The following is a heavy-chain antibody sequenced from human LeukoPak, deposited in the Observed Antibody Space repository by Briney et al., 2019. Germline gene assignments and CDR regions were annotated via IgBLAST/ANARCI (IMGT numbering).Heavy chain of an antibody. CDR2: ISYDGSNK. CDR3: ARVYSVAGFDY. V-gene: IGHV3-30-3*01. CDR1: GFTFSSYT. Sequence: GGSLRLSCAVSGFTFSSYTMHWVRQAPGKGLEWVAVISYDGSNKYYADSVKGRFTISRDNSKNTLYLQMNSLRVEDTAVYYCARVYSVAGFDYWGQGTLVTVSS. D-gene: IGHD4-23*01. J-gene: IGHJ4*02.